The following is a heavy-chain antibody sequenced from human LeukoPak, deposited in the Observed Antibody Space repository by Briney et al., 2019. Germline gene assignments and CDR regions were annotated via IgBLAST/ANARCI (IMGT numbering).Heavy chain of an antibody. V-gene: IGHV3-53*01. CDR2: IYSGGST. J-gene: IGHJ4*02. CDR1: GFTVSSNY. D-gene: IGHD3-10*02. CDR3: ARDRMFGELFRH. Sequence: GGSLRLSCAASGFTVSSNYMSWVRQAPGKGLEWVSVIYSGGSTYYADSVKGRFTISRDNSKNTLYLQMNSLRAEDTAVYYCARDRMFGELFRHWGQGTLVTVSS.